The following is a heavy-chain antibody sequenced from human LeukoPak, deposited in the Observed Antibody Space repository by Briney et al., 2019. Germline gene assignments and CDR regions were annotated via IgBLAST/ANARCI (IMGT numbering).Heavy chain of an antibody. V-gene: IGHV5-51*01. CDR2: IWPPDSAT. CDR1: GYNFTNYW. J-gene: IGHJ3*02. D-gene: IGHD4-17*01. Sequence: PGESLKISCKISGYNFTNYWIGWVRQMPGKGLEWMGIIWPPDSATRYSPSFDGHVTISVDKSIRTAFLPWSSLKASDTSIYYCARHSSAVTLSDTLHIWGQGTLVTVSS. CDR3: ARHSSAVTLSDTLHI.